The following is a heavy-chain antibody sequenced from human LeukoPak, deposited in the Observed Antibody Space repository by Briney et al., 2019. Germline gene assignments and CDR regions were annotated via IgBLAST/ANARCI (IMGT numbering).Heavy chain of an antibody. CDR2: TYHGGST. V-gene: IGHV4-30-2*01. J-gene: IGHJ5*02. D-gene: IGHD3-9*01. CDR1: GVSISRGGYY. CDR3: AVEYYDILTGSTCLDA. Sequence: SQTLSLTCSVSGVSISRGGYYWSWIRQPPGKGLEWIGYTYHGGSTHYNPSLKSRVTISVHRHKNQFSLKLRSVTAADTAVYYCAVEYYDILTGSTCLDARGQRTLVTV.